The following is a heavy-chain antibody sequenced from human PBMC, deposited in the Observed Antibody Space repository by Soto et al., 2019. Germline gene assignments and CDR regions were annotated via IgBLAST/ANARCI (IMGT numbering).Heavy chain of an antibody. CDR3: ARRRPQLGMWDY. Sequence: SETLSLTCAVYGGSFSGYYWSWIRQPPGKGLEWIGEINHSGSTNYNPSLKSRVTISVDTSKNQFSLKLSSVTAADTAVYYCARRRPQLGMWDYWGQGTLVTVSS. V-gene: IGHV4-34*01. CDR1: GGSFSGYY. CDR2: INHSGST. D-gene: IGHD7-27*01. J-gene: IGHJ4*02.